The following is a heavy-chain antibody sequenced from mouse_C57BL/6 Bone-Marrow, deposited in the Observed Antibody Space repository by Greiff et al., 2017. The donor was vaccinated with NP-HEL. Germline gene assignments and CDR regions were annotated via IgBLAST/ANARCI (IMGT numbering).Heavy chain of an antibody. CDR3: ARNDGGGAMDY. Sequence: QVQLKQSGAELVRPGASVKLSCKASGYTFTDYYINWVKQRPGQGLEWIARIYPGSGNTYYNEKFKGKATLTAEKSSSTAYMQLSSLTSEDSAVYFCARNDGGGAMDYWGQGTSVTVSS. V-gene: IGHV1-76*01. D-gene: IGHD2-12*01. J-gene: IGHJ4*01. CDR1: GYTFTDYY. CDR2: IYPGSGNT.